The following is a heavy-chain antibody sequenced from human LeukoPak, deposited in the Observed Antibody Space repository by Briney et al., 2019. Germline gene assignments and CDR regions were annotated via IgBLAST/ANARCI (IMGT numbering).Heavy chain of an antibody. V-gene: IGHV4-30-4*01. CDR3: ARDRKHQGRYFDY. D-gene: IGHD2-21*01. CDR1: GDSISSGDYY. J-gene: IGHJ4*02. Sequence: PSQTLSLTCTVSGDSISSGDYYWNWIRQPPGKGLEWIGYIYYSGSSNYNPSLKSRVTISVDTSKNQFSLNLSSVTAADTAVYYCARDRKHQGRYFDYWGQGTLVTVSS. CDR2: IYYSGSS.